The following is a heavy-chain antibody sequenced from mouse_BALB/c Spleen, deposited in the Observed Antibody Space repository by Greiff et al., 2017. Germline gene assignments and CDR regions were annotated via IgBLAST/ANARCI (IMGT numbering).Heavy chain of an antibody. J-gene: IGHJ4*01. CDR1: GYTFTDYW. Sequence: QVQLQQPGAELVMPGASVKMSCKASGYTFTDYWMHWVKQRPGQGLEWIGAIDTSDSYTSYNQKFKGKATLTVDESSSTAYMQLSSLTSEDSAVYYCARSYYGDAMDYWGQGTSVTVSS. D-gene: IGHD1-1*01. CDR3: ARSYYGDAMDY. V-gene: IGHV1-69*01. CDR2: IDTSDSYT.